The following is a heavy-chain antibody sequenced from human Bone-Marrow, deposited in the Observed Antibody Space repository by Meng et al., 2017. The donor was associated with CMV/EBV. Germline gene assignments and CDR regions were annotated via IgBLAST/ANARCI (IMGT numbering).Heavy chain of an antibody. D-gene: IGHD6-13*01. Sequence: ASVKGSCKASGYTFTSYGISWVRQAPGQGLEWMGWISAYNGNTNYAQKLRARVTMTTDTSTSTAYMELRSLRSDDTAVYYCARDLRSSSWQDEFPLNWFDPWGQGTLVTVSS. J-gene: IGHJ5*02. CDR2: ISAYNGNT. V-gene: IGHV1-18*01. CDR3: ARDLRSSSWQDEFPLNWFDP. CDR1: GYTFTSYG.